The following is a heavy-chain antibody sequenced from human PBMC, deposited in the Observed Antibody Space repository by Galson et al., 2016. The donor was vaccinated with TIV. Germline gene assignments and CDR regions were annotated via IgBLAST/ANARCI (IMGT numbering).Heavy chain of an antibody. J-gene: IGHJ3*02. CDR1: GDSVSSDSAA. V-gene: IGHV6-1*01. Sequence: CAISGDSVSSDSAAWNWVRPSPSRGLEWLGRTYYRSRWYYDYKVSVKSRITINPDTSKNQFSLQLNSVTPEATAVYYCTRAAGKNGASCYATCETFDIWGQGTMVTVSS. D-gene: IGHD2-2*01. CDR2: TYYRSRWYY. CDR3: TRAAGKNGASCYATCETFDI.